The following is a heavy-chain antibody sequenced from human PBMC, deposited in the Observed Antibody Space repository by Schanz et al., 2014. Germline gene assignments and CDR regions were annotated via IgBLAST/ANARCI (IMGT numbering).Heavy chain of an antibody. CDR1: GFTFRDYY. Sequence: QVQLVESGGGLVKPGGSLRLSCAASGFTFRDYYMSWIRQAPGKGLEWVSSISSSGSYIHYADSVKGRFTISRDNAKNSLYLQMNSLRTEDTAVYYCASPSGYSDYGTYFDFWGQGTLVTVSS. CDR3: ASPSGYSDYGTYFDF. CDR2: ISSSGSYI. V-gene: IGHV3-11*06. D-gene: IGHD5-12*01. J-gene: IGHJ4*02.